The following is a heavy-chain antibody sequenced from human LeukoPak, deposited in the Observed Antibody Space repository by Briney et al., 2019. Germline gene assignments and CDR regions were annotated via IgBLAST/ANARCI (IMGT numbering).Heavy chain of an antibody. CDR3: ARVRIQLWSPFYWFDY. J-gene: IGHJ4*02. V-gene: IGHV3-7*01. Sequence: GESLRLSCAASGFTFSAYWMTWVRQAPGKGLEWVANINEGGNLKFYADSVQGRFTISRDNTENSLYLQMNSLRAEDTAVYYCARVRIQLWSPFYWFDYWGQGTLVTVSS. CDR1: GFTFSAYW. D-gene: IGHD5-18*01. CDR2: INEGGNLK.